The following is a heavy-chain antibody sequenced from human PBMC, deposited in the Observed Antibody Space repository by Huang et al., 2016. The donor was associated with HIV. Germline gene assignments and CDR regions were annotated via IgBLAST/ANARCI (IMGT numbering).Heavy chain of an antibody. D-gene: IGHD6-19*01. CDR3: ARVDLGYSSDWSNKDFQH. Sequence: QVQLVQSGAEVKKPGASVKVSCKASGYTFTGYYLHWVRQAPGQGLEGRGWINPDNGGTDYAKKWQGRVTMTRDTSSSTAYMELRRLRSDDTAVYYCARVDLGYSSDWSNKDFQHWGQGTLVTVSS. CDR2: INPDNGGT. V-gene: IGHV1-2*02. CDR1: GYTFTGYY. J-gene: IGHJ1*01.